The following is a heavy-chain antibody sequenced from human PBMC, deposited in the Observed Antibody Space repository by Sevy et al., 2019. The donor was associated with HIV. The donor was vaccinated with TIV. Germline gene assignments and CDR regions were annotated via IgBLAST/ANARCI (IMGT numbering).Heavy chain of an antibody. Sequence: GGSLRLSCAASGFTFSSYAMSWVRQAPGKGLEWVSAVSGSGGSTYYADSVKGRFTISRDNSKNTLYLQMNSLRAEDTAVYYCAKADYYYYYMDVWGKGTTVTVSS. CDR3: AKADYYYYYMDV. V-gene: IGHV3-23*01. CDR2: VSGSGGST. J-gene: IGHJ6*03. CDR1: GFTFSSYA.